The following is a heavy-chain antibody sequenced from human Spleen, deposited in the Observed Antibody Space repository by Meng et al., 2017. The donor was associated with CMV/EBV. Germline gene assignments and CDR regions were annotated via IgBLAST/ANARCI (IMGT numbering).Heavy chain of an antibody. J-gene: IGHJ4*02. CDR1: GFSLSPAQVG. Sequence: GFSLSPAQVGGGWIRQPPGKALEWLAVIYLNDVKLYSPSLKSRLTISKDTSRNQVVLTMTNMDPVDTATYYCARPFYFDSSGYFFDYWGQGALVTVSS. D-gene: IGHD3-9*01. V-gene: IGHV2-5*01. CDR3: ARPFYFDSSGYFFDY. CDR2: IYLNDVK.